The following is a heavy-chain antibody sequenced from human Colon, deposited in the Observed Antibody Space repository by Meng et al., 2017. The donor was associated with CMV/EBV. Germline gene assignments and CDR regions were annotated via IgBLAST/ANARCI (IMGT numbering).Heavy chain of an antibody. Sequence: VHLMQSGAEMREPGASVKGSCKASGYTFTGYLIHWVRQAPGQGLEWMGWINPYSGDTIYAQKFEVGVTMTRDASITTAYLELSSLKSDDTAVYYCGTFGGDFDYWGQGTLVTVSS. CDR2: INPYSGDT. V-gene: IGHV1-2*02. D-gene: IGHD3-3*01. CDR3: GTFGGDFDY. J-gene: IGHJ4*02. CDR1: GYTFTGYL.